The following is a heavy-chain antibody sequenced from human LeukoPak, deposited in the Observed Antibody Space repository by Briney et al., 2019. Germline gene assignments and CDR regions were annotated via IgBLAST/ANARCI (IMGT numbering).Heavy chain of an antibody. CDR3: ARGWDFWSGYYEGVGFDY. V-gene: IGHV3-48*03. CDR2: ISSSGSTI. CDR1: GFTFSSYE. D-gene: IGHD3-3*01. Sequence: GGSLRLSCAASGFTFSSYEMNWVRQAPGKGLEWVSYISSSGSTIYYADSVKGRFTISRDNAKNSLYLQMNSLRAEDTAVYYCARGWDFWSGYYEGVGFDYWGQGILVTVSS. J-gene: IGHJ4*02.